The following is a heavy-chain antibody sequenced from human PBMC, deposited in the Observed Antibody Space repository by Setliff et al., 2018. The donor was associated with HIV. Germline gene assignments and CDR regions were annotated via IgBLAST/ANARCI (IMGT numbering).Heavy chain of an antibody. CDR1: GGSIDSTSYY. D-gene: IGHD6-13*01. CDR2: IYYSGTT. CDR3: ARGSHGTSWTDY. J-gene: IGHJ4*02. V-gene: IGHV4-39*07. Sequence: SETLSLTCTVSGGSIDSTSYYWGWIRQPPGKGLEWIGSIYYSGTTYYNPSLKSRVTMSVDTSTSRLSLKVHSVTAADTAMYYCARGSHGTSWTDYWGQGTLVTVSS.